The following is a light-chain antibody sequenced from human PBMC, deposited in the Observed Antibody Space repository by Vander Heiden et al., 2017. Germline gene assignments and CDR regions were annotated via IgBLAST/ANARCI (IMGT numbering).Light chain of an antibody. CDR2: EVS. CDR3: SSYSSSSTLVL. Sequence: QSALTQPASVSGSPAQSITISCTGTSSDVGGYNYVSWYQQQPGKAPKRMIYEVSNRPSGVSNRFSASKSGNTASLTISGLQAEDEADYYCSSYSSSSTLVLFGGGTKLTVL. J-gene: IGLJ2*01. CDR1: SSDVGGYNY. V-gene: IGLV2-14*01.